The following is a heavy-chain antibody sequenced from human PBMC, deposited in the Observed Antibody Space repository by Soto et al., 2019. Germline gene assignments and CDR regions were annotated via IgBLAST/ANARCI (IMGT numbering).Heavy chain of an antibody. Sequence: PGGSVRLSCAASGFTFSDYYIHLIRRAPGKGLEWISYISGNGEIIQYAASARGRFTISRDNAENSVYLEMDSLRAEDTALYYCARDVDADFRTDFDYWGRGTLVTVSS. J-gene: IGHJ4*02. CDR3: ARDVDADFRTDFDY. D-gene: IGHD4-17*01. V-gene: IGHV3-11*01. CDR2: ISGNGEII. CDR1: GFTFSDYY.